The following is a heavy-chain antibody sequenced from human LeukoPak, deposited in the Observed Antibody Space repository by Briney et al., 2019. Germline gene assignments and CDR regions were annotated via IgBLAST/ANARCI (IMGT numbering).Heavy chain of an antibody. Sequence: ASVKVSCKASGYTFTSYAVHWVRRAPGQSLEWMGYINDGDGNTKYSQKFQGRVTMTRDTSTSTVYMELSSLRSEDTAVYYCARDGSMVRGVILNYWGQGTLVTVPS. CDR3: ARDGSMVRGVILNY. D-gene: IGHD3-10*01. J-gene: IGHJ4*02. V-gene: IGHV1-3*01. CDR2: INDGDGNT. CDR1: GYTFTSYA.